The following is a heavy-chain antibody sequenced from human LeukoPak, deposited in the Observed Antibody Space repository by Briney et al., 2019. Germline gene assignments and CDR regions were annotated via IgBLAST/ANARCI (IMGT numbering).Heavy chain of an antibody. V-gene: IGHV3-23*01. D-gene: IGHD1-26*01. CDR3: AKSPPAGSSRPRYFDL. CDR2: ISGSGGST. Sequence: GGSLRLSCAASGFTFSSYAMSWVRQAPGKGLEWVSAISGSGGSTYYADSVKGRFTISRDNSKNTLYLQMNSLRAEDTAVYYCAKSPPAGSSRPRYFDLWGRGTLVTVSS. J-gene: IGHJ2*01. CDR1: GFTFSSYA.